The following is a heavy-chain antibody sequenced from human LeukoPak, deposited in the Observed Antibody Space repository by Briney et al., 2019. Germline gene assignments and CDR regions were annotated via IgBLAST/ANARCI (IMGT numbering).Heavy chain of an antibody. CDR1: GFTFSSYW. Sequence: PGGSLRLSCAASGFTFSSYWMSWVRQAPGKGLEWVANIKQDGSEKYYVDSVKGRFTISRDNAKNSLYLQMNSLRAEDTAVYYCARDTPRDYYDSSLSYFDYWGQGTLVTVSS. CDR2: IKQDGSEK. V-gene: IGHV3-7*01. D-gene: IGHD3-22*01. J-gene: IGHJ4*02. CDR3: ARDTPRDYYDSSLSYFDY.